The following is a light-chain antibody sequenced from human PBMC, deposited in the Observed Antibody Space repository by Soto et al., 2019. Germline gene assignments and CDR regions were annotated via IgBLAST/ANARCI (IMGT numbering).Light chain of an antibody. CDR3: QKYNSAPFT. CDR1: QSVGAN. V-gene: IGKV3-15*01. J-gene: IGKJ5*01. Sequence: ETVMTQSPATLSESPGERVTLSCRASQSVGANLAWYQQKPGQAPSLLIYAASSRAPDIPARFSGSGSGTEFTLTISGLQSEDAAVYYCQKYNSAPFTFGQGTRLEIK. CDR2: AAS.